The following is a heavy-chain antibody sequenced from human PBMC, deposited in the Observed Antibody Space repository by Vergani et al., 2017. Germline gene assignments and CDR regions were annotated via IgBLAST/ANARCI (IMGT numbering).Heavy chain of an antibody. D-gene: IGHD3-9*01. Sequence: QVQLQQWGAGLLKPSETLSLTCAVYGGSFSGYYWSWIRQPPGKGLEWIGEINHSGSTNYNPSLKSRVTISVDTSKNQFSLKLSSVTAADTAVYYCARGQEYYILTGYYDSFDIWGQGTMVTVYS. CDR3: ARGQEYYILTGYYDSFDI. CDR2: INHSGST. V-gene: IGHV4-34*01. CDR1: GGSFSGYY. J-gene: IGHJ3*02.